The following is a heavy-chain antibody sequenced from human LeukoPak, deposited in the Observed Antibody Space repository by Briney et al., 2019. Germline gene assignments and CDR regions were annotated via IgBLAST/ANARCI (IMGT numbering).Heavy chain of an antibody. V-gene: IGHV3-15*01. D-gene: IGHD3-3*01. J-gene: IGHJ3*02. CDR2: IKSKADGGTT. CDR3: TTVVAISDAFDI. Sequence: PGGSLRLSCAASGFTFSNAWMSWVRQAPGKGLEWVGRIKSKADGGTTDYAAPVKGRLTISRDDSKNTLYLQMNSLKTEDTAVYYCTTVVAISDAFDIWGQGTMVTVSS. CDR1: GFTFSNAW.